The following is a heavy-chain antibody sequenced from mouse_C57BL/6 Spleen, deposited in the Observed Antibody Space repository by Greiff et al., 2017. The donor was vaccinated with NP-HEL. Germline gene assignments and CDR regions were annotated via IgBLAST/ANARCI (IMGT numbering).Heavy chain of an antibody. Sequence: EVKLMESGPELVKPGASVKMSCKASGYTFTDYNMHWVKQSHGKSLEWIGYINPNNGGTSYNQKFKGKATLTVNKSSSTAYMELRSLTSEDSAVYYCARYGSSPYWYFDVWGTGTTVTVSS. CDR2: INPNNGGT. D-gene: IGHD1-1*01. V-gene: IGHV1-22*01. CDR1: GYTFTDYN. CDR3: ARYGSSPYWYFDV. J-gene: IGHJ1*03.